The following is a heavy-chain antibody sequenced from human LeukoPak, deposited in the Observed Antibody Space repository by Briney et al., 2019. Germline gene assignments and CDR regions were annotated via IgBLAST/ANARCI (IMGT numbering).Heavy chain of an antibody. Sequence: GGSLRLSCAASGFNFNDYAMSWVRQAPGKGLEWVSLISGSTGNTYYADSVQGRFIISRDTSKDMLFLQMNSLRAEDTAVYYCAKVLAGAGTRPLGYWGQRTLVTVSS. V-gene: IGHV3-23*01. CDR1: GFNFNDYA. CDR2: ISGSTGNT. D-gene: IGHD1-26*01. CDR3: AKVLAGAGTRPLGY. J-gene: IGHJ4*02.